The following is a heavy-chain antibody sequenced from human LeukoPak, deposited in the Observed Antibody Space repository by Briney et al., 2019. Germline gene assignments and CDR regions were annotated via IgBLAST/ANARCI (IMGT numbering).Heavy chain of an antibody. Sequence: SETLSLTCAVSGYSISSGYYWGWIRQPPGKGLEWIGSIYHSRSTYHNPSLKSRVTISVDTSKNQFSLKLNSVTAADTAVYYCARGRTAVADLHHWGQGTLVTVSS. CDR1: GYSISSGYY. CDR3: ARGRTAVADLHH. V-gene: IGHV4-38-2*01. J-gene: IGHJ1*01. CDR2: IYHSRST. D-gene: IGHD6-19*01.